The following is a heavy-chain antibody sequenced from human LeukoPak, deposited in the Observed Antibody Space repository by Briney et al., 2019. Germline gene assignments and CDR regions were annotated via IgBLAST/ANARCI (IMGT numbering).Heavy chain of an antibody. D-gene: IGHD2-21*02. J-gene: IGHJ4*02. V-gene: IGHV1-69*06. CDR1: GGTFSSYA. Sequence: ASVKVSCKASGGTFSSYAISWVRQAPGQGLEWMGGIIPIFGTANYAQKFQGRVTITADKSTSTAYMELSSLRSEDTAVYYCARGYTPYCGGDCFWYFDYWGQGTLVTVSS. CDR3: ARGYTPYCGGDCFWYFDY. CDR2: IIPIFGTA.